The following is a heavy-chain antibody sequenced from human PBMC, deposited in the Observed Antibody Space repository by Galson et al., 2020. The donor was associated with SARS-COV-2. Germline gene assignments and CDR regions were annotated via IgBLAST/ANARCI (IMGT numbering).Heavy chain of an antibody. J-gene: IGHJ6*02. D-gene: IGHD2-2*01. CDR3: AKEYCSSTSCYVESRLLYGMDV. CDR2: ISYDGSNK. CDR1: GFPFSSYG. Sequence: GESLKISCAASGFPFSSYGKHWVRQAPGKGLEWVAVISYDGSNKYYADSVKGRFTISRDNSKNTLYLQMNSLRAEDTAVYYCAKEYCSSTSCYVESRLLYGMDVWGQGTTVTVSS. V-gene: IGHV3-30*18.